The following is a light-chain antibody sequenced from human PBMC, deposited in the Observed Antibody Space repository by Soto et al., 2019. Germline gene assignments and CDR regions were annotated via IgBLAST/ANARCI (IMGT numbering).Light chain of an antibody. V-gene: IGKV1-5*01. CDR1: QSISSW. CDR2: DAS. CDR3: QQYNSFSPYT. J-gene: IGKJ2*01. Sequence: DIQMTQSPSTLSASVGDRVTITCRASQSISSWLAWYQQKPGKAPQLLIYDASSLESGVPSRFSGSGSGTEFTLTIISLQPDDFATYYCQQYNSFSPYTFGQGTKLEIK.